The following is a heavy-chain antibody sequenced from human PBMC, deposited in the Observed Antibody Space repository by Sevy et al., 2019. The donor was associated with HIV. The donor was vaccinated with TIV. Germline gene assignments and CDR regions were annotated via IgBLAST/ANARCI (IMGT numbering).Heavy chain of an antibody. CDR2: ISGNGVST. D-gene: IGHD3-22*01. CDR3: AKDGVVFDSSGPYFYSEPQH. CDR1: GFTFRNFA. Sequence: GGSLRLSCTASGFTFRNFAMSWVRQAPGKGLERVSTISGNGVSTYYADSVKGRFTISRDNSKSTLYLQMSSLRAEDTAVNNFAKDGVVFDSSGPYFYSEPQHWGRAPWSPSPQ. J-gene: IGHJ1*01. V-gene: IGHV3-23*01.